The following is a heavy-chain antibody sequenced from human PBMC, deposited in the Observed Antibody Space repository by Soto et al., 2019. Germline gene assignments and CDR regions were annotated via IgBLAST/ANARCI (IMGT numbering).Heavy chain of an antibody. V-gene: IGHV1-8*01. CDR3: ARGFGIAALRKKYCSGGSSYSPFDY. CDR1: GYTFTSYD. Sequence: QVQLVQSGAEVKKPGASVKVSCKASGYTFTSYDINWVRQATGQGLEWMGWMNPNSGNTGYAQKFQGRVTMTRNTSISTAHMELSSLRSEDTAVYYCARGFGIAALRKKYCSGGSSYSPFDYWGQGTLVTVSS. J-gene: IGHJ4*02. CDR2: MNPNSGNT. D-gene: IGHD2-15*01.